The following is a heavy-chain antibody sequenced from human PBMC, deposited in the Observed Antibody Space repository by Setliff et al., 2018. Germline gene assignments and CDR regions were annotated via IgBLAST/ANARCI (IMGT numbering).Heavy chain of an antibody. Sequence: GASVKVSCKASGGTFSSYAISWVRQAPGQGLEWMGGIIPIFGTANYAQNFQGRLTVTTDTSTSTAYMELSSLRFDDTAVYYCARGNPAERYEYWGQGTLVTVSS. CDR2: IIPIFGTA. D-gene: IGHD5-12*01. CDR3: ARGNPAERYEY. J-gene: IGHJ1*01. V-gene: IGHV1-69*05. CDR1: GGTFSSYA.